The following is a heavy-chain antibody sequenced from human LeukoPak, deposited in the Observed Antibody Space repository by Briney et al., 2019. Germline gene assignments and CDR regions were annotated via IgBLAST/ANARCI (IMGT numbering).Heavy chain of an antibody. CDR1: GYTFTGYY. J-gene: IGHJ4*02. D-gene: IGHD3-3*01. V-gene: IGHV1-2*02. CDR2: INPNSGGT. Sequence: GASVKVSCKASGYTFTGYYMHWVRQAPGQGLEWMGWINPNSGGTNYAQKFQGRVTMTRDTSISTAYMELSRLRSDDTAVYYCARAVPQLNYYDFWSGYYTGYFDYWGQGTLVTVSS. CDR3: ARAVPQLNYYDFWSGYYTGYFDY.